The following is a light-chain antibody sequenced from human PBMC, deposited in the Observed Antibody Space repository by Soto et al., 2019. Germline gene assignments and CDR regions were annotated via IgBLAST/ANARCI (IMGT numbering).Light chain of an antibody. CDR2: DAS. J-gene: IGKJ5*01. Sequence: ETVLTRSPATLSLSPGERATLSCRASQSVGRYLAWYQQKPGQAPRLLIYDASNRATGIPARFSGSGSGTDFTLTISSLEPEDFAVYYCQQRSNWPPITFGQGTRLEIK. CDR3: QQRSNWPPIT. CDR1: QSVGRY. V-gene: IGKV3-11*01.